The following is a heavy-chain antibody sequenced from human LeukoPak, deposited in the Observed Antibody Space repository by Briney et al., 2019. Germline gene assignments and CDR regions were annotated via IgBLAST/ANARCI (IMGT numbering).Heavy chain of an antibody. D-gene: IGHD5-18*01. CDR3: ARDPHSLDY. J-gene: IGHJ4*02. Sequence: GGSLRLSCAASGFTFSSYAMSWVRQAPGKGLEWVSYIRSSGSPIYYADSVKGRFTISRDNAKNSLYLQMNSLTAEDTAVYYCARDPHSLDYWGQGTLVTVSS. V-gene: IGHV3-48*01. CDR2: IRSSGSPI. CDR1: GFTFSSYA.